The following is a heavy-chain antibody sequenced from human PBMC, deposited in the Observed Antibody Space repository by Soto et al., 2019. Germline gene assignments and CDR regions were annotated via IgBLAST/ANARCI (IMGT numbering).Heavy chain of an antibody. V-gene: IGHV1-2*04. CDR1: GYTFTGYY. CDR3: AREDTTAGRSNSLDY. D-gene: IGHD1-26*01. CDR2: INPHNFGT. J-gene: IGHJ4*02. Sequence: GASVKVSCKTSGYTFTGYYMHLVRQAPVQVPELIVWINPHNFGTNYSQKFQGWSTITMYTSIITSYIELTILKSDDTSVYYCAREDTTAGRSNSLDYWGQGNLVTVSS.